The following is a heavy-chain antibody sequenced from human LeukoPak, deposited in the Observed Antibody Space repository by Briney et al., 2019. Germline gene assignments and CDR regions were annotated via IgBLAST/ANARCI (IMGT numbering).Heavy chain of an antibody. Sequence: ASVKVSCKASGYTFTSYYMHWVRQAPGQGLEWMGIINPSGGSTSYAQKFQGRVTMTRDTSTSTVYMELSSLRSEDTAVYYCARGCGDSSGYRDAFDIWGQGTMVTVSS. CDR3: ARGCGDSSGYRDAFDI. V-gene: IGHV1-46*01. J-gene: IGHJ3*02. D-gene: IGHD3-22*01. CDR1: GYTFTSYY. CDR2: INPSGGST.